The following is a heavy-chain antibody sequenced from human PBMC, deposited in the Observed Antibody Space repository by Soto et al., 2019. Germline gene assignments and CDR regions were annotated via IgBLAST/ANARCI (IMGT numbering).Heavy chain of an antibody. J-gene: IGHJ2*01. CDR3: ARDLGPHDFWSGSDYWYFDL. V-gene: IGHV3-53*01. CDR1: GFTVSNNY. D-gene: IGHD3-3*01. Sequence: LRLSCAASGFTVSNNYMTWVRQAPGKGLEWVSIIYSGGSTYYADSVEGRFAISRDNSDNTLYLQMDSLRAEDTAVYYCARDLGPHDFWSGSDYWYFDLWGRGTLVTVSS. CDR2: IYSGGST.